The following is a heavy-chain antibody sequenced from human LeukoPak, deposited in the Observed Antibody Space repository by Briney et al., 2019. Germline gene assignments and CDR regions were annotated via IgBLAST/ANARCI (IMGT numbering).Heavy chain of an antibody. Sequence: GRSLRLSCAASGFTFKSFGMHWVRQAPGKGLEWVAIIAYGGNYKHYADSVKGRFTMSRDNSKSTLSLQMNSLRPDDTAVYYCAKDLGSGLPPDGFDIWGQGTLVTVSS. J-gene: IGHJ3*02. CDR3: AKDLGSGLPPDGFDI. CDR1: GFTFKSFG. CDR2: IAYGGNYK. V-gene: IGHV3-30*18. D-gene: IGHD3-16*01.